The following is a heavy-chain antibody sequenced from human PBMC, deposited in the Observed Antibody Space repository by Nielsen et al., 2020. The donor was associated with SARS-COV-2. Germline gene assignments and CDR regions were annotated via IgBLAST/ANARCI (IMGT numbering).Heavy chain of an antibody. CDR3: ARVDCMSPSCHFFGYTGWFDP. Sequence: GESLKISCAASGFTFSRFAMSWVRQAPRKGLEWVSAVSGSGGDTYYADSMKGRFTISRDNSKNMLYLQMNSLRAEDTAVYYCARVDCMSPSCHFFGYTGWFDPWGQGTLVTVSS. CDR1: GFTFSRFA. CDR2: VSGSGGDT. D-gene: IGHD2-2*01. V-gene: IGHV3-23*01. J-gene: IGHJ5*02.